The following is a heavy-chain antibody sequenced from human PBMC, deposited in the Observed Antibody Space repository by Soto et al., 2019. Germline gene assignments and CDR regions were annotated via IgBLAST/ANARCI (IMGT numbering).Heavy chain of an antibody. CDR3: AHPRSYGSYHFAF. CDR1: GFSLSTSGVG. CDR2: IYWDDDK. J-gene: IGHJ4*02. V-gene: IGHV2-5*02. D-gene: IGHD5-18*01. Sequence: QITLKESGPMLVKPTQTLTLTCTFSGFSLSTSGVGVGWIRQPPGKALQWLALIYWDDDKRYSPSLRSRLTITNDTSNNQVVLTQLNMHPEDTATYYCAHPRSYGSYHFAFWGQGTLVTFSS.